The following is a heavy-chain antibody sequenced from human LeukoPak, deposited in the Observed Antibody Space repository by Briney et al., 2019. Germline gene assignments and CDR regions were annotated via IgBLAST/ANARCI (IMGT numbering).Heavy chain of an antibody. V-gene: IGHV1-18*01. CDR2: ISPFYGNT. D-gene: IGHD6-19*01. J-gene: IGHJ6*03. CDR1: GYTFINYG. CDR3: ARDRFRGWSSHYYMDV. Sequence: ASVKASCKASGYTFINYGISWVRQAPGQGLEWMGWISPFYGNTNYAQKLQGRVTMTTDTSTSTAYMDLRSPRSDDTAVYYCARDRFRGWSSHYYMDVWGKGTTVTVSS.